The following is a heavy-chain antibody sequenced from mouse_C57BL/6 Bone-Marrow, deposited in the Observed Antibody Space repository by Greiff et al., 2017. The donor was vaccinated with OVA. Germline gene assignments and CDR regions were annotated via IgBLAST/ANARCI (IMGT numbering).Heavy chain of an antibody. V-gene: IGHV1-7*01. J-gene: IGHJ2*01. CDR3: ARSRGNYVGY. Sequence: VQLQQSGAELAKPGASVKLSCKASGYTFTSYWMHWVKQRPGQGLEWIGYINPSSGYTKYNQKFKDKATLIADKSSSTAYMQLSSLTSEDSAVYFCARSRGNYVGYWGQGTTLTVSS. CDR1: GYTFTSYW. CDR2: INPSSGYT.